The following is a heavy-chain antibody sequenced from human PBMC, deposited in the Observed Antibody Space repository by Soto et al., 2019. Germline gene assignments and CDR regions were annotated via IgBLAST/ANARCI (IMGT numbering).Heavy chain of an antibody. CDR3: TRMDSGYAIFDD. CDR1: GFVFADYG. CDR2: IRSVPYGGTT. Sequence: GVSLRLSCSTSGFVFADYGLNWFRQAPGKGLEWVGFIRSVPYGGTTEYAASVKGRFTISVDVSKSIGYLQMNSLQTEDTAVYFCTRMDSGYAIFDDWGQGTLVTVSS. V-gene: IGHV3-49*03. J-gene: IGHJ4*02. D-gene: IGHD5-12*01.